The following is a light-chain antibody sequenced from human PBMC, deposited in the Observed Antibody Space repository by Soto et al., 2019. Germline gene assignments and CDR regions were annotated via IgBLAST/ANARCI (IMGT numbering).Light chain of an antibody. CDR1: QRVSNNY. CDR3: HQYGSSLGT. V-gene: IGKV3-20*01. Sequence: EDVLTQSPGALSLSPGDRASLSCRASQRVSNNYLARHQQRPAQAPRLLIFAASTRATGVPDRFTGSGSGTDFTLTISRLEPEDFAVYFCHQYGSSLGTFGQGTKVDIK. J-gene: IGKJ2*01. CDR2: AAS.